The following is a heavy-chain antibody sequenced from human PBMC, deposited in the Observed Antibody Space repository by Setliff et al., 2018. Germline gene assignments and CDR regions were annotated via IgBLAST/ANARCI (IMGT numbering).Heavy chain of an antibody. CDR3: ARVRQSPYNWFDI. CDR2: INNYSFKT. Sequence: ASVKVSCKTSGYTFTNYGVTWVRQAPGQRLEWMGWINNYSFKTTYAQKFLDRVTITTDTSATTAYMELGSLRSDDTAVYYCARVRQSPYNWFDIWGQGTLVTVS. J-gene: IGHJ5*02. V-gene: IGHV1-18*01. CDR1: GYTFTNYG.